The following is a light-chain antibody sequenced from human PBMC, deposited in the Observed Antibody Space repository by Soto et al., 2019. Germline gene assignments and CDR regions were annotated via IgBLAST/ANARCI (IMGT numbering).Light chain of an antibody. CDR2: SAS. CDR3: QQSYSIPFT. J-gene: IGKJ3*01. CDR1: QTIRSS. V-gene: IGKV1-39*01. Sequence: DIHMTQSPSSLSASVGDRVTITCRTSQTIRSSLNWYQQKTGKAPKLLIYSASSMQSGVPSRFSGSGSGTDFTLTIIGLQFEDFATYYCQQSYSIPFTFGPWTKVDIK.